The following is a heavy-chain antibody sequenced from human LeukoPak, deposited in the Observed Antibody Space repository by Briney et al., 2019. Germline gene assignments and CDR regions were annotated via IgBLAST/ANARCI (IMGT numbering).Heavy chain of an antibody. V-gene: IGHV3-48*04. CDR3: AWEGSPMDAFDI. CDR1: GFTFSSYS. Sequence: GGSLRLSCAASGFTFSSYSMNWVRQAPGKGLEWVSYISSSSSTIYYADSVKGRFTISRDNAKNSLYLQINSLRAEDTAVYYCAWEGSPMDAFDIWGQGTMVTVSS. CDR2: ISSSSSTI. J-gene: IGHJ3*02.